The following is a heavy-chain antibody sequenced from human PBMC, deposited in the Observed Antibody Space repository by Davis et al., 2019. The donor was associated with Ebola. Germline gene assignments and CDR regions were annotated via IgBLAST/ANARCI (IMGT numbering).Heavy chain of an antibody. CDR2: IYYSGST. CDR1: GGSISRSSYS. D-gene: IGHD6-13*01. Sequence: PSETLSLTCTVSGGSISRSSYSWGWIRQLPGKGLEWIGYIYYSGSTYYNPSLRSRSTISLDTSKNQFSLKLTSVTAADTAVYYCAREGRGEAAGVIDHWGQGALVTVSS. J-gene: IGHJ4*02. V-gene: IGHV4-31*03. CDR3: AREGRGEAAGVIDH.